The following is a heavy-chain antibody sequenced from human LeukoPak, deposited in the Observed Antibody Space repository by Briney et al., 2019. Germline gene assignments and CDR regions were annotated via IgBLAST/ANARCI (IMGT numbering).Heavy chain of an antibody. Sequence: SVKVSCKASGGTFSSYAISWVRQAPGQGLEWMGRIIPILGIANYAQKFQGRVTITADKSTSTAYMELSSLRSEDTAVYYCARECPSGSSYYSPFDYWGQGTLVTVSS. V-gene: IGHV1-69*04. CDR1: GGTFSSYA. CDR3: ARECPSGSSYYSPFDY. D-gene: IGHD3-22*01. CDR2: IIPILGIA. J-gene: IGHJ4*02.